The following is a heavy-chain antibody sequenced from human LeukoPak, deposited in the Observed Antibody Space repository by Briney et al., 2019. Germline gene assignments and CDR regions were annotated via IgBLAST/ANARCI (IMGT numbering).Heavy chain of an antibody. CDR1: GFTFSSYG. V-gene: IGHV3-30*03. D-gene: IGHD6-13*01. CDR2: ISYDGSNK. Sequence: GGSLRLSCAASGFTFSSYGMHWVRQAPGKGLEWVAVISYDGSNKYYADSVKGRFTVSRDNAKNSLYLQMNSLRAEDTAVYYCDVPQLVPFIDYWGQGTLVTVSS. CDR3: DVPQLVPFIDY. J-gene: IGHJ4*02.